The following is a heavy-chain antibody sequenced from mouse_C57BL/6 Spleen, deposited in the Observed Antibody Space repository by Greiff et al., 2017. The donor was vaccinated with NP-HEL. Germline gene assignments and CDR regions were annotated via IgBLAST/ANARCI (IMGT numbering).Heavy chain of an antibody. CDR3: ARGAGTDYAMDY. Sequence: VQLQQPGAELVKPGASVKLSCKASGYTFTSYWMQWVKQRPGQGLEWIGEIDPSDSYTNYNQKFKGKATLTVDTSSSTAYMQLSSLTSEDSAVYYCARGAGTDYAMDYWGQGTSVTVSS. V-gene: IGHV1-50*01. D-gene: IGHD4-1*01. CDR1: GYTFTSYW. CDR2: IDPSDSYT. J-gene: IGHJ4*01.